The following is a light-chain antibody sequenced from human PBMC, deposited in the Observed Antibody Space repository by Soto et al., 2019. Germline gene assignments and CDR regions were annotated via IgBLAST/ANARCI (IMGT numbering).Light chain of an antibody. CDR1: QIVRNNY. V-gene: IGKV3-20*01. CDR2: GAS. Sequence: EILLTQSPGTLSLSPGERVTLSCRASQIVRNNYVAWYQHKPGQAPSLLIYGASNRAFDIPDRFSGSGSGTDFTLTISRLEPDDFAVYFCHQYGTSKTFGQGTKVEMK. J-gene: IGKJ1*01. CDR3: HQYGTSKT.